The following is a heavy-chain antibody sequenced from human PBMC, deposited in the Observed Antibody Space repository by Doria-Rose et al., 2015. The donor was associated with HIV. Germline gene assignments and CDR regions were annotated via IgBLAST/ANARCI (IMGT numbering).Heavy chain of an antibody. D-gene: IGHD6-13*01. Sequence: SGPVLVKPTETLTLTCTVSGVSLSSPGMGVGWIRQPPGKALEWLANIFSDDERSYKTSLKSRLTISRVTSKSQVVLTMTDMDPVDTATYYCARIESSRWYHKYYFDFWGQGTLVIVSA. CDR3: ARIESSRWYHKYYFDF. CDR2: IFSDDER. J-gene: IGHJ4*02. CDR1: GVSLSSPGMG. V-gene: IGHV2-26*01.